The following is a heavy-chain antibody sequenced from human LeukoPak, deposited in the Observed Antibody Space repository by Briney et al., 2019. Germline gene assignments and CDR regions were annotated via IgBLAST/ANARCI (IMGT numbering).Heavy chain of an antibody. J-gene: IGHJ4*02. CDR1: GFSFSAYI. Sequence: GGSLRLSCAASGFSFSAYIMNWVRQAPGKGLEWVSAISSTGAGTYYADSVKGRFTISRDNSKNTLYLQMNGLRAEDTAVYYCAKGGIYAFDYWGQGTLVTVSS. CDR2: ISSTGAGT. CDR3: AKGGIYAFDY. D-gene: IGHD5-12*01. V-gene: IGHV3-23*01.